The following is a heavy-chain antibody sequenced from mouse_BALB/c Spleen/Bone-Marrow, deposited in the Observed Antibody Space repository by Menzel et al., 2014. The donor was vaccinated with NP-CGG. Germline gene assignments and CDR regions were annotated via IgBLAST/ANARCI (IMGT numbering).Heavy chain of an antibody. CDR1: GYSFTTYW. Sequence: QVQLQQSGTEVVRPGASVKLSCKASGYSFTTYWMNWVKQRPGQGLEWIGMIHPSDSETRLNQKFKDKATLTLDKSSSTAYMQLNSPTSEDSAVYYCAREKVYYGISWFAYWGQGTLVTVSA. V-gene: IGHV1-61*01. D-gene: IGHD2-1*01. J-gene: IGHJ3*01. CDR3: AREKVYYGISWFAY. CDR2: IHPSDSET.